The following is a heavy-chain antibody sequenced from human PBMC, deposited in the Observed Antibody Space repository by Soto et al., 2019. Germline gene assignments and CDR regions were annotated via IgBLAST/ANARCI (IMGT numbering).Heavy chain of an antibody. CDR2: ISDDGSSK. J-gene: IGHJ4*02. CDR1: GFTFSTYA. CDR3: ARDPGTSEQVY. Sequence: GGSLRLSCAASGFTFSTYAIHWVRQAPGKGLEWVAFISDDGSSKFFADSVKGRFTISRDNSKSTLYLKMNSLKTADTAVYYCARDPGTSEQVYWGQGTLVTVSS. V-gene: IGHV3-30-3*01. D-gene: IGHD1-26*01.